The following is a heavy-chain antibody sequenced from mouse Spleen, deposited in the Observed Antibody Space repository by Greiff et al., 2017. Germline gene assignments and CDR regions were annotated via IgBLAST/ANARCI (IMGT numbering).Heavy chain of an antibody. J-gene: IGHJ4*01. D-gene: IGHD2-4*01. CDR2: IDPSDSYT. V-gene: IGHV1-69*02. CDR3: ARRGMITPMDY. Sequence: QVQLQQPGAELVKPGASVKLSCKASGYTFTSYWMHWVKQRPGQGLEWIGEIDPSDSYTNYNQKFKGKATLTVDKSSSTAYMQLSSLTSEDSAVYYCARRGMITPMDYWGQGTSVTVSS. CDR1: GYTFTSYW.